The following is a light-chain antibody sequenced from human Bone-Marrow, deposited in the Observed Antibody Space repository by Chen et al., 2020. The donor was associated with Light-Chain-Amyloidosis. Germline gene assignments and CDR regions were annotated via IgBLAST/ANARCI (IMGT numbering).Light chain of an antibody. V-gene: IGKV3-11*01. Sequence: EVVLPQSPATLSLSPGELATLSCRASQTISTHLVWYQQKPGQVPRLLIYDASTRATGIPARFSGSGSGTDFTLSISSLEAEDFAVYYCQHRGGWPPLSFGGGIKIEIK. J-gene: IGKJ4*01. CDR2: DAS. CDR1: QTISTH. CDR3: QHRGGWPPLS.